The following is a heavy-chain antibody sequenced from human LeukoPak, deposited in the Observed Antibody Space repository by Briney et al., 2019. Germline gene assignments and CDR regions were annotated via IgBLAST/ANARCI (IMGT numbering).Heavy chain of an antibody. Sequence: ASVKVSCKTSGYTFSNYDINWVRQAAGQGLEWMGWMNSNSGNAAYAQKFRGRVTITRNTSISTAYMELSSLRSEDTAVYYCASLLTYSSGWFLYWGQGTLVTVSS. CDR1: GYTFSNYD. CDR2: MNSNSGNA. CDR3: ASLLTYSSGWFLY. V-gene: IGHV1-8*03. J-gene: IGHJ4*02. D-gene: IGHD6-19*01.